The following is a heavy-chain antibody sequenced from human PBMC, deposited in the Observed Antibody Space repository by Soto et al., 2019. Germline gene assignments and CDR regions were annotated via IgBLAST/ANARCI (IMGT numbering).Heavy chain of an antibody. CDR2: IYYSGST. CDR1: GGSISSSSYY. CDR3: AGLEGYSYGLPDY. Sequence: SETLSLTCTVSGGSISSSSYYWGWIRQPPGKGLEWIGSIYYSGSTYYNPSLKSRVTISADTSKNQFSLKLSSVTAADTAVYHCAGLEGYSYGLPDYWGQGTLVTVSS. V-gene: IGHV4-39*01. J-gene: IGHJ4*02. D-gene: IGHD5-18*01.